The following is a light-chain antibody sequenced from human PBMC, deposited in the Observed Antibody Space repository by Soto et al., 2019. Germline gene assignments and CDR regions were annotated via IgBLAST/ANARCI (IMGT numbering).Light chain of an antibody. CDR3: QQFHTYPWT. Sequence: DVQLTQSPSFLSASVGDRVTITCRASQGITNYLAWYQQKPGKAPKPLIYTASTVQSGVPSRFSGSGAGAEFTLTITGLQPEDFATYFCQQFHTYPWTFGQGTKVEI. J-gene: IGKJ1*01. CDR1: QGITNY. CDR2: TAS. V-gene: IGKV1-9*01.